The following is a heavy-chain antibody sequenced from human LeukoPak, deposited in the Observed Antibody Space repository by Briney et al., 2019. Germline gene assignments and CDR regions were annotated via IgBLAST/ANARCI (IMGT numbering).Heavy chain of an antibody. D-gene: IGHD2-21*01. J-gene: IGHJ3*02. V-gene: IGHV1-3*01. CDR1: GYTFINYA. CDR2: INAGNGNT. Sequence: GASVKVSCKASGYTFINYAKNWGRQAPGQRPEWMGWINAGNGNTKYSQKFQGRVTITRDTSASTAYMELSSLTSEDTAVYYCARLIPGAFDIWGQGTMVTVSS. CDR3: ARLIPGAFDI.